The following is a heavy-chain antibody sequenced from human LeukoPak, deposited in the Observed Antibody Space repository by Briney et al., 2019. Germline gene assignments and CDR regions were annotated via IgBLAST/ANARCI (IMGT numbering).Heavy chain of an antibody. CDR3: ARSGVYDSSGYMDY. V-gene: IGHV3-53*01. J-gene: IGHJ4*02. CDR2: IYSGGST. D-gene: IGHD3-22*01. Sequence: GGSLRLSCAASGFTVSSNYMSWVRQAPGKGLEWVSVIYSGGSTYYADSVKGRFTISRDNSKNTLYLQMNTLRAEDTAVYYCARSGVYDSSGYMDYWGQGTLVTVSS. CDR1: GFTVSSNY.